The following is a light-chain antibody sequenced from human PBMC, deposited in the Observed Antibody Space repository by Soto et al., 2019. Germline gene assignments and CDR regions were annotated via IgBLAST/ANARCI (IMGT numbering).Light chain of an antibody. J-gene: IGKJ1*01. CDR2: GAS. Sequence: EVVMTQSPATLSVSPGERATLSCRASQSVSSNLAWYQQKPGQAPRLLIYGASTRATGIPATFSGSGSGTEFTLTISSLQSEDFEVYYCQQYNNWPPWTFGQGTKVEIK. V-gene: IGKV3-15*01. CDR3: QQYNNWPPWT. CDR1: QSVSSN.